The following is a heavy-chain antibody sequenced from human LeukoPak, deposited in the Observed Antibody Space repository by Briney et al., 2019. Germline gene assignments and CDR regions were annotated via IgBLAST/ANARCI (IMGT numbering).Heavy chain of an antibody. CDR2: IYTSGST. J-gene: IGHJ6*02. Sequence: SETLSLTCIVSGGSISSYYWSWIRKPAGKGLEWIGRIYTSGSTNYNPSLKSRVTISVDTSKNQFSLRLSSVTAADTAVYYCARTMTYPYMDVWGQGTTVTVSS. CDR3: ARTMTYPYMDV. CDR1: GGSISSYY. V-gene: IGHV4-4*07. D-gene: IGHD2-21*02.